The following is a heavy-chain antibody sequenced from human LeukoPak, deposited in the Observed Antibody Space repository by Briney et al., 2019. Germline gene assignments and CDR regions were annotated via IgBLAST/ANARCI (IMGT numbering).Heavy chain of an antibody. D-gene: IGHD3-9*01. CDR2: IKQDGSEK. Sequence: GGSLRLSCAASGFTFSSYWMSWVRQAPGKGLEWVANIKQDGSEKYYVDSVKGRFTISRDNAKNSLYLQMNSLRAEDTAVYYCASENYDILTGSDYWGQGTLVTVSS. CDR3: ASENYDILTGSDY. CDR1: GFTFSSYW. J-gene: IGHJ4*02. V-gene: IGHV3-7*01.